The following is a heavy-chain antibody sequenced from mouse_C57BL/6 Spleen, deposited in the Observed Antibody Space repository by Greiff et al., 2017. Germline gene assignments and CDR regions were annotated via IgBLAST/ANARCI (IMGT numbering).Heavy chain of an antibody. D-gene: IGHD1-1*01. Sequence: VQLQQSGAELVRPGASVTLSCKASGYTFTDYEMHWVKQTPVHGLEWIGAIDPETGGTAYNQSFKGKAILTADKSSSTAYMEIRILTSEYSAVYYYTRHYDDGSYVREFDYWGQGTTLTVSS. V-gene: IGHV1-15*01. CDR3: TRHYDDGSYVREFDY. CDR2: IDPETGGT. J-gene: IGHJ2*01. CDR1: GYTFTDYE.